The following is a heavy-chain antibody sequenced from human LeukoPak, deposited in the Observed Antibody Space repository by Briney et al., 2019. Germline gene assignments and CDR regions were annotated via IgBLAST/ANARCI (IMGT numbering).Heavy chain of an antibody. CDR1: GFTFSSYA. CDR3: ARAGGSGTYSAY. D-gene: IGHD3-10*01. J-gene: IGHJ4*02. V-gene: IGHV3-48*02. Sequence: PGGSLRLSCAASGFTFSSYAMAWVRQVPGKGLEWVSYIYSSTTTIYYADSVRGRFTISRDNAKNSLYLQMNSLRDEDTAVYYCARAGGSGTYSAYWGQGTLVTVSS. CDR2: IYSSTTTI.